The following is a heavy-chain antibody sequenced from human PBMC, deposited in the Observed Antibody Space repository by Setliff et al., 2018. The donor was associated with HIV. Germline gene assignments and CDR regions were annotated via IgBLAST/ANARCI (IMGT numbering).Heavy chain of an antibody. CDR1: GDSISSGNYY. J-gene: IGHJ2*01. CDR3: TRDTGYILSGYRPHWYFDL. CDR2: IYSTGST. V-gene: IGHV4-61*02. Sequence: SETLSLTCTFSGDSISSGNYYWSWIRQPAGKGLEWIGRIYSTGSTNYNPSLKSRVTISSDTFKNLFSLKLTTVTAADAAVYYCTRDTGYILSGYRPHWYFDLWGRGTRVTVSS. D-gene: IGHD3-9*01.